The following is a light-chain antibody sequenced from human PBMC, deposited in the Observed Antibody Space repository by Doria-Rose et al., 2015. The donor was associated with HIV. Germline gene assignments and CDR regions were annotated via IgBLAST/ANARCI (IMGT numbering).Light chain of an antibody. CDR3: QQYYDTPS. CDR2: WAS. Sequence: EIVMTQSPESLGMSLGERATLNCKSNQSLLYTSKNYLAWYRQKPGQPPKLLIYWASTRQSGVPARFSGSGSGTDFTLTISSLEAEDVAVYYRQQYYDTPSFGPGTTVDIK. V-gene: IGKV4-1*01. CDR1: QSLLYTSKNY. J-gene: IGKJ3*01.